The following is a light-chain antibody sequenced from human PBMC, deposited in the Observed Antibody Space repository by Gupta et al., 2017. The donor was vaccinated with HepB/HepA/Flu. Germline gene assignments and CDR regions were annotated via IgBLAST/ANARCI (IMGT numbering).Light chain of an antibody. Sequence: DVVLTQSPLSLPVTLGQPASISCRSSQSLVNTDGNTYLSWFQQRPGHSPRRLIYKGSNRDSGVPDRFSGSGSDTDFTLKISRGEAEDVGVYYCVQRKYCPWTFGQGTKVDIK. CDR2: KGS. J-gene: IGKJ1*01. CDR3: VQRKYCPWT. V-gene: IGKV2-30*01. CDR1: QSLVNTDGNTY.